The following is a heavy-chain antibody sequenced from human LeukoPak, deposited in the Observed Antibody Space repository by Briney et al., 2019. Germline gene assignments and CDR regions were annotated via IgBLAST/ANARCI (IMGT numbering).Heavy chain of an antibody. CDR1: GYTFTIYG. CDR2: ITAYNDNT. J-gene: IGHJ4*02. CDR3: ARAMIWFEGPSYIDY. V-gene: IGHV1-18*01. D-gene: IGHD3-10*01. Sequence: ASVTVSFKGSGYTFTIYGINWVRQAPGQGLEWMGWITAYNDNTNYAQKLQGRVTMTTDTSTSTAYMELRSLRSDDTAVYYCARAMIWFEGPSYIDYWGQGTLVTASS.